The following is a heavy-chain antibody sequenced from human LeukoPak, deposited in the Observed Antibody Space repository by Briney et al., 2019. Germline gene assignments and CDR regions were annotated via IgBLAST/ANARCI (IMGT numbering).Heavy chain of an antibody. D-gene: IGHD3-10*01. CDR3: AKDEGVGGRGSAFDY. CDR1: GFSFDDFA. Sequence: SGGSLRLSCAASGFSFDDFAMHWVRQAPGKGLEWVSLISWEGGGTYYADSVKGRFTISRDNSKNSLYLQMNSLRTEDTALYYCAKDEGVGGRGSAFDYWGQGTLVTVSS. J-gene: IGHJ4*02. V-gene: IGHV3-43D*03. CDR2: ISWEGGGT.